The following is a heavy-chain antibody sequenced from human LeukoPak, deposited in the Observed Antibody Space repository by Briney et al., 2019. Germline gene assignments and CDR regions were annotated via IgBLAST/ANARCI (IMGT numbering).Heavy chain of an antibody. CDR1: GFSFSSHA. CDR3: ARDDYSSSDY. CDR2: IWSGGNYK. V-gene: IGHV3-33*01. D-gene: IGHD6-6*01. Sequence: GGSLRLSCAASGFSFSSHAIHWVRQAPGKGLEWVAQIWSGGNYKYYTDSVKGRFTISRDNAKNSLYLQMNSLRAEDTAVYYCARDDYSSSDYWGQGTLVTVSS. J-gene: IGHJ4*02.